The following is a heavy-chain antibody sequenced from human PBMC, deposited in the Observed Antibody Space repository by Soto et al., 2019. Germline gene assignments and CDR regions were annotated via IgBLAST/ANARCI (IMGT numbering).Heavy chain of an antibody. V-gene: IGHV1-69*12. CDR1: GGTFSNYP. CDR3: AIGNPSWLQLWYFDF. Sequence: QVQLVQSGAEVKKPGSSVKVSCKASGGTFSNYPISWVRQAPGQGLEWMGGIIPIFGTVNYAQKFQGRVTITADESTSTAYMERRSLRSADPAVYYCAIGNPSWLQLWYFDFWGRGTLVTVSS. CDR2: IIPIFGTV. J-gene: IGHJ2*01. D-gene: IGHD5-12*01.